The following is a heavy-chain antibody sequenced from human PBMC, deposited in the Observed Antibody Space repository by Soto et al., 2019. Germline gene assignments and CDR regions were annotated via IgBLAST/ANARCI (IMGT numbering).Heavy chain of an antibody. V-gene: IGHV3-48*02. D-gene: IGHD2-15*01. J-gene: IGHJ6*02. CDR3: ARCSRNSCYSYGVDV. Sequence: GSLRLSGAASGFTFSNCGMNWVRQTPGKGLEWVSYISDSGATKHYADSVKGRFTISRDNGKDSLYLQMNSLRDEDTAVYFCARCSRNSCYSYGVDVWGQGATVTVSS. CDR1: GFTFSNCG. CDR2: ISDSGATK.